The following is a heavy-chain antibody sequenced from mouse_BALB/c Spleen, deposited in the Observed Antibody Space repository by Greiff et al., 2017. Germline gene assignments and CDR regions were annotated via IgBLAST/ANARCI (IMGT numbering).Heavy chain of an antibody. D-gene: IGHD2-3*01. CDR1: GDSITSGY. V-gene: IGHV3-8*02. CDR3: ARGNGYYYYAMDD. Sequence: EVKLQESGPSLVKPSQTLSLTCSVTGDSITSGYWNWIRKFPGNKLEYMGYISYSGSTYYNPSLKSRISITRDTSKNQYYLQLNSVTTEDTATYYCARGNGYYYYAMDDWGQGTSVTVSS. CDR2: ISYSGST. J-gene: IGHJ4*01.